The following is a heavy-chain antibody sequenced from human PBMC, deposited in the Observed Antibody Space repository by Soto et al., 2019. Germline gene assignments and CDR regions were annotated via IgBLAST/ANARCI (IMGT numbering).Heavy chain of an antibody. D-gene: IGHD6-13*01. CDR3: ARGSYSSSWYLDWFDP. CDR1: GDSVSSNSAA. CDR2: TYYRSKWYN. V-gene: IGHV6-1*01. J-gene: IGHJ5*02. Sequence: SQTLSLTCAISGDSVSSNSAAWNWIRQSPSRGLEWLGRTYYRSKWYNDYAVSVKSRITINPDTSKNQFSLQLNPVTPEDTAVYYCARGSYSSSWYLDWFDPWGQGTLVTVSS.